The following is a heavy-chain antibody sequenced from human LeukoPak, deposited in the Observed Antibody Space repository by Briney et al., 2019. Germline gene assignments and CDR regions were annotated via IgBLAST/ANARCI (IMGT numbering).Heavy chain of an antibody. J-gene: IGHJ5*02. CDR2: IYVTGST. CDR1: GASISSYY. CDR3: ARDSGTTGEVKFDP. V-gene: IGHV4-4*07. Sequence: SETLSLTCTVSGASISSYYWSWIRQPAGKALEWIGRIYVTGSTTYNPSLESRVTMSLDTSKNHFSLKLRSVTAADTAVYYCARDSGTTGEVKFDPWGQGTLVTVSS. D-gene: IGHD1-7*01.